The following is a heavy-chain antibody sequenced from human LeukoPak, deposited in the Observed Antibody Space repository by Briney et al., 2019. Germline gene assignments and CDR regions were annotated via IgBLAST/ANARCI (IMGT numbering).Heavy chain of an antibody. Sequence: GGSLRLSCAASGFTFSSYTMNWVRQAPGKGLEWVSPISSRSSYLYYAESVKGRFTISRDNAKNSLYLQMNSLRAEDTAVYYCAREYYYDSSGYQLNYWGQGTLVTVSS. CDR3: AREYYYDSSGYQLNY. CDR2: ISSRSSYL. CDR1: GFTFSSYT. V-gene: IGHV3-21*01. J-gene: IGHJ4*02. D-gene: IGHD3-22*01.